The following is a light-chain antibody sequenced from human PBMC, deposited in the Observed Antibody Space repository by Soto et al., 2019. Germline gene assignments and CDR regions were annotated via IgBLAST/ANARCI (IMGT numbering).Light chain of an antibody. CDR2: AAS. J-gene: IGKJ5*01. CDR1: QIVNTN. V-gene: IGKV3-15*01. CDR3: QQYNNWPIT. Sequence: IVMTQSPAALSVSPGDSATLSCRASQIVNTNVAWYQQRPGQAPRLLIFAASTRATGVAARFSGSGSGTKLTLTVDSLQSEDFAVYYCQQYNNWPITFGQGTRLEIK.